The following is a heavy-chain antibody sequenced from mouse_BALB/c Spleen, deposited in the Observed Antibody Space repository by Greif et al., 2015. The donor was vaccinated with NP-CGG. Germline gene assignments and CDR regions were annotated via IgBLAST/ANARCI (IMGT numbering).Heavy chain of an antibody. CDR3: AREGGGYDGFAY. CDR1: GFTFSSYG. Sequence: VQLQQSGGDLVKPGGSLKLSCAASGFTFSSYGMSWVRQTPDKRLEWVATISSGGSYTYYPDSVKGRFTISRDNAKNTLYLQMSSLKSEDTAMYYCAREGGGYDGFAYWGQGTLVTVSA. V-gene: IGHV5-6*01. J-gene: IGHJ3*01. CDR2: ISSGGSYT. D-gene: IGHD2-2*01.